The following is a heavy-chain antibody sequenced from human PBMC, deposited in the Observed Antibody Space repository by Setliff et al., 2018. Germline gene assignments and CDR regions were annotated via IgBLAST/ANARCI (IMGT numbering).Heavy chain of an antibody. CDR3: ARMSGFQYIDV. J-gene: IGHJ6*03. D-gene: IGHD3-3*01. Sequence: SETLSLTCVVYGGSFSNYYWSWIRQPPGKGLEWIGRIYYRGDTYYNPSLKGRLTMSVDTSKNQFSLRLTSVTAADTAVYYCARMSGFQYIDVWDKGTTVTVSS. CDR1: GGSFSNYY. CDR2: IYYRGDT. V-gene: IGHV4-34*01.